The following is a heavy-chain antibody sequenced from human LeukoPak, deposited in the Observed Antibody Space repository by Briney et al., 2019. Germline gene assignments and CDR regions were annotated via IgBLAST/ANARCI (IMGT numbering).Heavy chain of an antibody. J-gene: IGHJ4*02. CDR1: GFTVNSNY. Sequence: GGSLRLSCAASGFTVNSNYMSWVRQATGKGLEWVSIIYSGGSTYYADSVKGRFIISGDDSTNTVYLQMNSLRAEDTAVYYCASISHCGQGTRVTVSS. V-gene: IGHV3-66*01. CDR2: IYSGGST. CDR3: ASISH.